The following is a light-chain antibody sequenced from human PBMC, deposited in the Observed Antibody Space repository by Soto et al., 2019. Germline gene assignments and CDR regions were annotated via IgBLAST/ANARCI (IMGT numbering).Light chain of an antibody. V-gene: IGLV2-14*01. CDR2: EVS. Sequence: QSALTQPASVSGSPGQSITNSCTGTSSDIGTYNSVSWYQHHPGKAPKLIIHEVSNRPSGVSNRFSGSKSGNTASLTISGLQTEDEADYYCSSYLSTSALGFGGGTKLTVL. CDR3: SSYLSTSALG. J-gene: IGLJ3*02. CDR1: SSDIGTYNS.